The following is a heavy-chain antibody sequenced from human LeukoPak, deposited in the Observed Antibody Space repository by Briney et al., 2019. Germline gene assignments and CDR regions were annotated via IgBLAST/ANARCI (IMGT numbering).Heavy chain of an antibody. CDR2: LYYSGST. CDR1: GVSISTFY. Sequence: SETLSLTCTVSGVSISTFYWSWIRQPPGKGLEWIGYLYYSGSTNYNPSLKSRVTISVDTSKNQFSLKLSSVTAADTAVYYCARVSEVVVTDINNWFDPWGQGTLVTVSS. CDR3: ARVSEVVVTDINNWFDP. J-gene: IGHJ5*02. D-gene: IGHD2-21*02. V-gene: IGHV4-59*01.